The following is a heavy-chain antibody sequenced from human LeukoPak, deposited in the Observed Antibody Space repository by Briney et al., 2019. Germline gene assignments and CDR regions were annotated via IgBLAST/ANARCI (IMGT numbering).Heavy chain of an antibody. J-gene: IGHJ3*02. D-gene: IGHD2-2*01. V-gene: IGHV1-8*03. CDR3: ATGYCSSTSCSTDAFDI. CDR2: MNPNSGNT. Sequence: ASVKVSCKASGYTFTSYDINWVRQATGQGLEWMGWMNPNSGNTGYAQKFQGRVTITRNTSISTAYMELSSLRSEDTAVYYCATGYCSSTSCSTDAFDIWGQGTMVTVSS. CDR1: GYTFTSYD.